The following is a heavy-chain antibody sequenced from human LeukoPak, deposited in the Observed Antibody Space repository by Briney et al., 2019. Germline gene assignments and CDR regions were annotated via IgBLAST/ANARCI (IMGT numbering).Heavy chain of an antibody. CDR1: GGSISSYY. V-gene: IGHV4-4*07. CDR3: VGQPTIFGVVKYYFDY. Sequence: KPSETLSLTCTVSGGSISSYYWSWIRQPAGKGLEWIGRIYTSGSTNYNPSLKSRVTMSVDTSKNQFSLKLSSVTAADTAVYYCVGQPTIFGVVKYYFDYWGQGTLVTVSS. D-gene: IGHD3-3*01. CDR2: IYTSGST. J-gene: IGHJ4*02.